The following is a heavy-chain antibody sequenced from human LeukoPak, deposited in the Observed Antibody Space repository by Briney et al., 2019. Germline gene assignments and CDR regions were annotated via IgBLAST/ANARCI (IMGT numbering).Heavy chain of an antibody. J-gene: IGHJ4*02. CDR2: INPNSGGT. CDR3: ARVAGEVEMATLYYFDY. Sequence: PGASVKVSCKASGYTFTGYYMHWVRQAPGQGLEWMGWINPNSGGTNYAQKFQGWVTMTRDTSISTAYMELSRLRSDDTAVYYCARVAGEVEMATLYYFDYWGQGTLVTVSS. CDR1: GYTFTGYY. V-gene: IGHV1-2*04. D-gene: IGHD5-24*01.